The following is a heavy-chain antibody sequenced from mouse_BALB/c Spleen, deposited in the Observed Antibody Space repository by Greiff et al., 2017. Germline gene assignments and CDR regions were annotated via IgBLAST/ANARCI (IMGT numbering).Heavy chain of an antibody. J-gene: IGHJ2*01. V-gene: IGHV5-6-5*01. CDR1: GFTFSSYA. Sequence: DVHLVESGGGLVKPGGSLKLSCAASGFTFSSYAMSWVRQTPEKRLEWVASISSGGSTYYPDSVKGRFTISRDNARNILYLQMSSLRSEDTAMYYCARDYYFDYWGQGTTLTVSS. CDR3: ARDYYFDY. CDR2: ISSGGST.